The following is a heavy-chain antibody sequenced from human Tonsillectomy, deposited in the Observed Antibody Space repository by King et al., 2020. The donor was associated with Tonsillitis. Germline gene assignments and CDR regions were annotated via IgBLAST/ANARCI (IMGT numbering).Heavy chain of an antibody. CDR1: GFTFRNYG. CDR2: ITFNGSKT. Sequence: VQLVESGGGVVQPGRSLRLSCSAAGFTFRNYGMHWVRQAPGKGLEWVAVITFNGSKTYYGDSVRGRFTISRDNSMYSLYLDMSSLRVEDTAFYYCAQQLGSLSHYYDDPFFDYWGQGTLVTVSS. CDR3: AQQLGSLSHYYDDPFFDY. D-gene: IGHD3-22*01. J-gene: IGHJ4*02. V-gene: IGHV3-30*18.